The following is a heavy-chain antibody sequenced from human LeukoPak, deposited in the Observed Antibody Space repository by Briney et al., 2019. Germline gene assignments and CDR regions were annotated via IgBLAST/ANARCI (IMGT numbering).Heavy chain of an antibody. CDR1: GGSISSSNW. CDR3: ARPLSLGYCSGGSCYGRGAWFDR. D-gene: IGHD2-15*01. J-gene: IGHJ5*02. CDR2: IYHSGST. Sequence: PSGTLSLTCAVSGGSISSSNWWSWVRQPPGKGLEWIGQIYHSGSTNCNPSLKSRVTISVDKSKNQFPLKLRSVTAADTAVYYCARPLSLGYCSGGSCYGRGAWFDRWGQGTLVTVSS. V-gene: IGHV4-4*02.